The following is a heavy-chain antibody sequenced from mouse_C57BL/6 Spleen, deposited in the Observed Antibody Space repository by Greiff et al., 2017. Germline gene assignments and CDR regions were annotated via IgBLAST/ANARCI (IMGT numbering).Heavy chain of an antibody. V-gene: IGHV1-55*01. D-gene: IGHD3-2*02. CDR1: GYTFTSYW. Sequence: QVQLQQPGAELVKPGASVKMSCKASGYTFTSYWITWVKQRPGQGLEWIGDIYPGSGSTNYNEKFKSKATLTVDTSSSTAYMQLSSLTSEDSAVYYCARQLRLRSAMDYWGQGTAVTVSS. J-gene: IGHJ4*01. CDR2: IYPGSGST. CDR3: ARQLRLRSAMDY.